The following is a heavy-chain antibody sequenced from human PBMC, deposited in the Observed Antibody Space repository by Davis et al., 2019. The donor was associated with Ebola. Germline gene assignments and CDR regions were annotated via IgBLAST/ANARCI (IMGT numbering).Heavy chain of an antibody. D-gene: IGHD3-16*01. CDR3: AKDKGFWVPPDWFGP. CDR2: ISGSGNTT. CDR1: GFTFNTNA. Sequence: GESLKISCSASGFTFNTNAMSWVRQAPGKGLEWVSSISGSGNTTYYADSVEGRFTISRDNSKNTLSLQMNSVRGEDTAVYYCAKDKGFWVPPDWFGPWGQGVQVTVSS. V-gene: IGHV3-23*01. J-gene: IGHJ5*02.